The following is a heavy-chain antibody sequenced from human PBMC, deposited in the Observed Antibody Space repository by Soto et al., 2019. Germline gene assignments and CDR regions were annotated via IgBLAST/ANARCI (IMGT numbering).Heavy chain of an antibody. CDR2: IYRSGST. D-gene: IGHD6-13*01. CDR3: ASAPDRADSSSWYVYEYYYYGMDV. Sequence: SETRSLTCAVGGGSISRSNSWRWVRQPPGKGLEWIGEIYRSGSTNYNPSLKSRVTISVDTSKNQFSLKLSSVTAADTAVYYCASAPDRADSSSWYVYEYYYYGMDVWGQGTTVTVSS. J-gene: IGHJ6*02. CDR1: GGSISRSNS. V-gene: IGHV4-4*02.